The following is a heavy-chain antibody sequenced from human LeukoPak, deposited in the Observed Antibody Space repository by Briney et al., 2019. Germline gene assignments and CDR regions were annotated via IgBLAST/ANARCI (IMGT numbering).Heavy chain of an antibody. CDR1: GFTFSSYA. CDR3: AKEVGGDFWSGYYIVGWFDP. J-gene: IGHJ5*02. CDR2: ISGSGGSA. Sequence: QPGGSLRLSCAASGFTFSSYAMSWVRQAPGKGLEWVSAISGSGGSAYYADSVKGRFTISRDNSKNTLCLQMNSLRAEDTAVYYCAKEVGGDFWSGYYIVGWFDPWGQGTLVTVSS. V-gene: IGHV3-23*01. D-gene: IGHD3-3*01.